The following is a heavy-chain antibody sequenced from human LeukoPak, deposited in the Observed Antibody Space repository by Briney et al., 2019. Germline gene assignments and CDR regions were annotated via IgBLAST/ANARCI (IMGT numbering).Heavy chain of an antibody. CDR2: INGDGSIT. CDR3: ARAGNGFDI. CDR1: GFIFSRYW. Sequence: GGSLRLSCAASGFIFSRYWMHWVRQAPGKGLVWVSRINGDGSITTYADSVRGRFTISRDNAKNTLYLQMNSLRAEDTAVYYCARAGNGFDIWGRGTMVTVSS. J-gene: IGHJ3*02. V-gene: IGHV3-74*01.